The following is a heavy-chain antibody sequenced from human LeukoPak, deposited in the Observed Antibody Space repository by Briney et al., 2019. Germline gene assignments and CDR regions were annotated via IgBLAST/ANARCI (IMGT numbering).Heavy chain of an antibody. J-gene: IGHJ3*02. CDR3: ARYHHVWVELDDAFDI. D-gene: IGHD3-10*02. CDR1: GGSISSGSYY. Sequence: SETLSLTCTVSGGSISSGSYYWSWIRQPAGKGLEWIGRIYTSGSTNYNPSLKSRVTISVDTSKNQFSLKLSSVTAADTAVYYCARYHHVWVELDDAFDIWGQGTMVTVSS. V-gene: IGHV4-61*02. CDR2: IYTSGST.